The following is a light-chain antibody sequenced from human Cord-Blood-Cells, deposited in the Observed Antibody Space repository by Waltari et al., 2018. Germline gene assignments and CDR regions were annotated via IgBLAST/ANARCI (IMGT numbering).Light chain of an antibody. V-gene: IGLV1-40*01. J-gene: IGLJ2*01. CDR3: QSYDSSLSGSV. Sequence: QSVLTQPPPVSGAPGQRVPISCPGRSSNIGAGYDVHWYQQLPGTAPKLLIYGNSNRPSGVPDRFSGSKSGTSASLAITGLQAEDEADYYCQSYDSSLSGSVFGGGTKLTVL. CDR2: GNS. CDR1: SSNIGAGYD.